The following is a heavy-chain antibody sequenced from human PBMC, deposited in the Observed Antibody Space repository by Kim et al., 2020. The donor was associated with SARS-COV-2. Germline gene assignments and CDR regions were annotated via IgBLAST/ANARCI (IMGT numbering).Heavy chain of an antibody. J-gene: IGHJ4*02. D-gene: IGHD6-13*01. Sequence: GGSLRLSCAASRFTFSNYWMSWVRQAPGKGLEWVANIKEDGSEKYYVDSVEGRFTISRDNAENSLYLQMNSLRAEDTAVYYCGRDYSDWGQGTLVTVT. CDR1: RFTFSNYW. CDR2: IKEDGSEK. V-gene: IGHV3-7*01. CDR3: GRDYSD.